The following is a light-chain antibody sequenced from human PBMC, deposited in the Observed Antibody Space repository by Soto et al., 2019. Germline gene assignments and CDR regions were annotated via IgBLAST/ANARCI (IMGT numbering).Light chain of an antibody. CDR3: MQALQTPLT. CDR1: QSLLHSNGYNY. Sequence: DIVMIQSPLSLPVTPGEPASISCRSSQSLLHSNGYNYLGWYLQKPGQSPQLLIFLGSNRASGVPDRFSGSGSGTDFTLKISRVEAEDVGVYYCMQALQTPLTFGQGTKVEIK. V-gene: IGKV2-28*01. J-gene: IGKJ1*01. CDR2: LGS.